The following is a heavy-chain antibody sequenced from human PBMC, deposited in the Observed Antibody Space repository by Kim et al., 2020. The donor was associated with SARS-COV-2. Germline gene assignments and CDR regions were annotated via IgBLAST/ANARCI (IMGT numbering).Heavy chain of an antibody. D-gene: IGHD5-18*01. CDR2: IYWDDDK. J-gene: IGHJ6*02. CDR3: ARERGYSYVGEHYYYYYGMDV. Sequence: SGPTLVNPTQTLTLTCTFSGFSLSTSGVGVGWIRQPPGKALEWLALIYWDDDKRYSPSLKSRLTITKDTSKNQVVLTMTNMDPVDTATYYCARERGYSYVGEHYYYYYGMDVWGQGTTVTVSS. CDR1: GFSLSTSGVG. V-gene: IGHV2-5*02.